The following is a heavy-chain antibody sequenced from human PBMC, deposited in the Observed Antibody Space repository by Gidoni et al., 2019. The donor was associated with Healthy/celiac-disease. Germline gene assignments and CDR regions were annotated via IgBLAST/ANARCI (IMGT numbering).Heavy chain of an antibody. J-gene: IGHJ5*02. CDR3: AHGNYDILTGYHTGGWFDP. CDR2: IYWDDDK. Sequence: QITLKESGPTLVKPTQTLTLTCTFSGFSLSTSGVGVGWIRQPPGKALEWLALIYWDDDKRYSPSLKSRLTITKDTSKNQVVLTMTNMDPVDTATYYCAHGNYDILTGYHTGGWFDPWGQGTLVTVSS. D-gene: IGHD3-9*01. V-gene: IGHV2-5*02. CDR1: GFSLSTSGVG.